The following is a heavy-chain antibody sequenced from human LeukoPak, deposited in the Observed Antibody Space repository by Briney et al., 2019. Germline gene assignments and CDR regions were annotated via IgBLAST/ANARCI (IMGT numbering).Heavy chain of an antibody. CDR2: INQSGST. Sequence: SSETLSLTCVVSGGPFSLYFWSWIRQPPGKGLEWIGEINQSGSTNYNPSLKSRVTTSVDTSKKRLSLKLSSVTAADTAVYYCAFSQEMADAFDIWGPGTMVTVSS. V-gene: IGHV4-34*01. CDR3: AFSQEMADAFDI. CDR1: GGPFSLYF. J-gene: IGHJ3*02. D-gene: IGHD5-24*01.